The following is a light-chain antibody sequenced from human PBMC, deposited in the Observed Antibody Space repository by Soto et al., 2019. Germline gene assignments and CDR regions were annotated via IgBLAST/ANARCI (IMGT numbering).Light chain of an antibody. J-gene: IGKJ4*01. V-gene: IGKV3-20*01. Sequence: EIVLTQSPGTLSLSPGERATLSCRASQSVSSSYLAWYQQKPGQAPRLLIYGASSRATGIPDRFSGSGSGTDFTLTISRLEPEDFAVYYCQQYGISFLTFGGGTKVEIK. CDR2: GAS. CDR1: QSVSSSY. CDR3: QQYGISFLT.